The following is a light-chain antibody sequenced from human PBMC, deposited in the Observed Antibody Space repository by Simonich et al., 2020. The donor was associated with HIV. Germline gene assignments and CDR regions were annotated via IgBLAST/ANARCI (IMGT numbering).Light chain of an antibody. CDR2: WAS. CDR1: QSVLYSSNNRNY. J-gene: IGKJ3*01. CDR3: QQYYSTPPT. V-gene: IGKV4-1*01. Sequence: DVVMTQSPDSLAVSLGERATINCKSSQSVLYSSNNRNYLAWYQQKPGHPPKLLLYWASTRESGVPDRFSGSGSGTDFTLTISSLQAEDVAVYYCQQYYSTPPTFGPGTKVDIK.